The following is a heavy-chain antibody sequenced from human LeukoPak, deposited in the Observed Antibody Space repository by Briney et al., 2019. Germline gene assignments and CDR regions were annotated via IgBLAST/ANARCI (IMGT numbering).Heavy chain of an antibody. V-gene: IGHV3-53*01. CDR1: GFTVSTNY. CDR2: IYSGGST. J-gene: IGHJ6*02. CDR3: ARDTVTTFRFRDYYYYGMDV. Sequence: GGSLRLSCAASGFTVSTNYMNWVRQAPGKGLEWVSVIYSGGSTYYSDSVKGRFTISRDNSKNTLYLQMNSLRAEDTAVYYCARDTVTTFRFRDYYYYGMDVWGQGTTVTVSS. D-gene: IGHD4-17*01.